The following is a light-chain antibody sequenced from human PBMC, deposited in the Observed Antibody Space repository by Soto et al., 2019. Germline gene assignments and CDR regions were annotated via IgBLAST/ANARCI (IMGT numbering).Light chain of an antibody. CDR2: SAS. Sequence: DIQMTQSPSSLSASVGDRVTITCRASQSISTYLNWYHQKPGKAPKLLIYSASSLQSGVPSRFSGSGSGTDFTLTISSLQPEDFATYYCPQSYNTPWTFGQGTNVEIK. J-gene: IGKJ1*01. CDR1: QSISTY. V-gene: IGKV1-39*01. CDR3: PQSYNTPWT.